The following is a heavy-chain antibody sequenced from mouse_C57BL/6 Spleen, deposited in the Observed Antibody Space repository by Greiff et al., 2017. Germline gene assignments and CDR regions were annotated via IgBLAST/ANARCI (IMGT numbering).Heavy chain of an antibody. CDR2: ISYDGSN. D-gene: IGHD1-1*01. CDR3: ARDPFTTVVATPAY. CDR1: GYSITSGYY. V-gene: IGHV3-6*01. J-gene: IGHJ3*01. Sequence: EVKLMESGPGLVKPSQSLSLTCSVTGYSITSGYYWNWIRQFPGNKLEWMGYISYDGSNHYNPSLKNRISITRDTSKNQFFLKLNSVTTEDTATYYCARDPFTTVVATPAYWGQGTLVTVSA.